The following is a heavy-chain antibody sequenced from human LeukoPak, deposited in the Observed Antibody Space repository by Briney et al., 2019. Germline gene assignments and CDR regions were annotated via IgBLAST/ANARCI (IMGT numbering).Heavy chain of an antibody. Sequence: PXETLXXTCTVSGGSISSDNYYWSWIRQPAGXGLEWIGRIHSSGTTNYNPYLKSRVTMSVDTSKNQFSLKLSSVTAADTAVYYCARGSFVYMVRGVIEGSVAFDIWGQGTVVTVSS. J-gene: IGHJ3*02. CDR3: ARGSFVYMVRGVIEGSVAFDI. V-gene: IGHV4-4*07. CDR1: GGSISSDNYY. D-gene: IGHD3-10*01. CDR2: IHSSGTT.